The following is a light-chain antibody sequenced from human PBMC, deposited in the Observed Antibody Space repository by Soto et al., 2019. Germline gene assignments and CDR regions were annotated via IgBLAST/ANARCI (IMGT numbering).Light chain of an antibody. Sequence: QSVLTQPPSVSGAPGQRVTISCTGSSSNIGAGYDVHWYQQLPGTAPKLLIYGNSNRPSGVPDRFSGSKSCTSASLAITGLQAEDEADYYCQSYDSSLSGSRVVFGGGTKVTVL. V-gene: IGLV1-40*01. CDR3: QSYDSSLSGSRVV. CDR1: SSNIGAGYD. J-gene: IGLJ2*01. CDR2: GNS.